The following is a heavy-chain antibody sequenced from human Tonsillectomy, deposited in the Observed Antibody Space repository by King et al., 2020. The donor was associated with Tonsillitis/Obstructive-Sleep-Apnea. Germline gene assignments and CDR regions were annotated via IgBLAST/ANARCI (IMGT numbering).Heavy chain of an antibody. Sequence: VQLVESGGGLVQPGGSLRLSCAASGFTFSSYAMSWVRQAPGKGLEWVSAISGSGGSTYYADSVKGRFTISRDNSKNTLYLQMNSLRAEDTAVHYCAKGYRGYSGYGWGNRHFDYWGQGTLVTVSS. CDR3: AKGYRGYSGYGWGNRHFDY. CDR1: GFTFSSYA. CDR2: ISGSGGST. J-gene: IGHJ4*02. V-gene: IGHV3-23*04. D-gene: IGHD5-12*01.